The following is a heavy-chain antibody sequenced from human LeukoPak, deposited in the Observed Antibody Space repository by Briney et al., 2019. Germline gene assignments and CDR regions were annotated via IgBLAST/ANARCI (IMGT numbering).Heavy chain of an antibody. D-gene: IGHD6-13*01. CDR2: INAGNGNT. CDR3: ARVCSWYPHYYYGMDV. Sequence: GASVKVSCKASGYTFTSYAMHWVRQAPGQRLEWMGWINAGNGNTKYSQKFQGRVTITRDTSASTAYMELSSLRSEDTAVYYCARVCSWYPHYYYGMDVWGQGTTVTVSS. V-gene: IGHV1-3*01. CDR1: GYTFTSYA. J-gene: IGHJ6*02.